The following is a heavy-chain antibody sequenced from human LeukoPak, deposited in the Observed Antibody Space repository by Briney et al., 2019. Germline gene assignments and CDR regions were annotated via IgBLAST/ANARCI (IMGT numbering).Heavy chain of an antibody. CDR1: GGSFSGYY. CDR3: ARVKAAAGTRSGFDH. J-gene: IGHJ5*02. V-gene: IGHV4-34*01. CDR2: INHSGST. Sequence: SETLSLTCAVYGGSFSGYYWSWIRQPPGKGLEWIGEINHSGSTNYNPSLKSRVTISVDTSKNQFSLKLSSVTAADTAVYYCARVKAAAGTRSGFDHWGQGTLVTVSS. D-gene: IGHD6-13*01.